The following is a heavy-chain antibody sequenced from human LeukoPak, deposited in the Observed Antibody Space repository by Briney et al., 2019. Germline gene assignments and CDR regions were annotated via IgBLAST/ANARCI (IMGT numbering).Heavy chain of an antibody. CDR1: GGSISSYY. Sequence: SETLSLTCTVSGGSISSYYWSWIRQPAGKGLEWIGRIYTSGSTNYNPSLKSRVTTSVDTSKNQFSLKLSSVTAAGTAVYYCARDGFLRDWFDPWGQGTLVTVSS. CDR3: ARDGFLRDWFDP. V-gene: IGHV4-4*07. J-gene: IGHJ5*02. D-gene: IGHD3-3*01. CDR2: IYTSGST.